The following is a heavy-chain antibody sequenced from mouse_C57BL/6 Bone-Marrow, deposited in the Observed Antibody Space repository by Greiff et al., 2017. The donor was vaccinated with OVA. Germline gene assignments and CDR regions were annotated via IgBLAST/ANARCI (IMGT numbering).Heavy chain of an antibody. CDR3: ARQKSTGGAMDY. Sequence: EVQGVESGGGLVQPGGSLKLSCAASGFTFSDYYMYWVRQTPEKRLEWVAYISNGGGSTYYPDTVKGRFTISRDNAKNTLYLQMSRLKSEDTDKYYCARQKSTGGAMDYWGQGTSVTVSS. CDR1: GFTFSDYY. D-gene: IGHD1-1*01. CDR2: ISNGGGST. V-gene: IGHV5-12*01. J-gene: IGHJ4*01.